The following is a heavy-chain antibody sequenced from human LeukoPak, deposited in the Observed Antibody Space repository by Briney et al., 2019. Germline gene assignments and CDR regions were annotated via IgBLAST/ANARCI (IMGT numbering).Heavy chain of an antibody. Sequence: GASVKVSRKASGGTFSSYAISWVRQAPGQGLEWMGGIIPIFGTANYAQKFQGRVTITTDESTSTAYMELSSLRSEDTAVYYCARVGAGYCSSTSCYMDVWGKGTTVTVSS. CDR3: ARVGAGYCSSTSCYMDV. V-gene: IGHV1-69*05. CDR2: IIPIFGTA. J-gene: IGHJ6*03. CDR1: GGTFSSYA. D-gene: IGHD2-2*01.